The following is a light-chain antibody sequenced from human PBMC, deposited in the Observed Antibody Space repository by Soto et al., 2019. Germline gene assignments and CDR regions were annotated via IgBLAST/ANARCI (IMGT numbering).Light chain of an antibody. Sequence: EIGLTQSPGTLSLSPGERATLSCRASQSVSSNYLAWYQQKPGQAPRVLIYVASSRATGIPDRFSGSGSGTDFTLTISRLEPEDFAVYYGQQYGSSPITFGQGTRLEIK. CDR1: QSVSSNY. CDR2: VAS. V-gene: IGKV3-20*01. CDR3: QQYGSSPIT. J-gene: IGKJ5*01.